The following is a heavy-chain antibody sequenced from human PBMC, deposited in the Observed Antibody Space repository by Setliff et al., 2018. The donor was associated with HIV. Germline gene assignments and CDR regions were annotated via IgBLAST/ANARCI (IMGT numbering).Heavy chain of an antibody. J-gene: IGHJ4*02. D-gene: IGHD2-2*01. CDR1: GYNFVDYS. CDR3: ARPRGNDYAGSGFDN. V-gene: IGHV5-51*01. CDR2: IYPVDSET. Sequence: LGESLKISCQGSGYNFVDYSIAWVRQVPGKGLEWMGIIYPVDSETRYSPSFQGQVTISADKSINTAYLQWNTLKASDSAMYYCARPRGNDYAGSGFDNWGQGTLVTVSS.